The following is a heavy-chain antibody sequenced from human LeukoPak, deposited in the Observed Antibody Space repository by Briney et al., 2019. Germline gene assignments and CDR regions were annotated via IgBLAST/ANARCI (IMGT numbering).Heavy chain of an antibody. V-gene: IGHV1-24*01. CDR1: GYTFIAYY. CDR3: ATPKSYYDILTGYYPFDY. D-gene: IGHD3-9*01. J-gene: IGHJ4*02. CDR2: FDPEDGET. Sequence: ASVKVSCKPSGYTFIAYYIHLVRQAPGKGLEWMGGFDPEDGETIYAQKFQGRVTMTEDTSTDTAYMELSSLRSEDTAVYYCATPKSYYDILTGYYPFDYWGQGTLVTVSS.